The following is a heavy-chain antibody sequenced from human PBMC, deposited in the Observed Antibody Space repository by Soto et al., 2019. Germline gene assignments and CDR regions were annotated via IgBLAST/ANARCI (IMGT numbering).Heavy chain of an antibody. V-gene: IGHV3-30*18. Sequence: QVQVVESGGGVVQPGRSLRLSCVASGFSFSNYGMHWVRQAPGKGLEWVAIISYDGSNKYYADTVKGRFTISRDNSKNRVYLQMNSLRAEDTAVYYFAKESSSSWFSHIDYWGLGTLVTVSS. CDR1: GFSFSNYG. CDR2: ISYDGSNK. CDR3: AKESSSSWFSHIDY. D-gene: IGHD6-13*01. J-gene: IGHJ4*02.